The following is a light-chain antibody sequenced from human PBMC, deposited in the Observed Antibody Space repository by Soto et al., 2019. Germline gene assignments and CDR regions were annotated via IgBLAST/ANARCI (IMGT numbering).Light chain of an antibody. CDR3: MQAAQTPYT. J-gene: IGKJ2*01. CDR1: QSLLNSNGYTY. CDR2: LVS. V-gene: IGKV2-28*01. Sequence: EIVMTQSPLSLPATPGEPASISCRSSQSLLNSNGYTYLDWYLQKPGQYPQFLIYLVSNRSSGVPDRFSGSGSGTDFTLKISRVEAEDVGVYFCMQAAQTPYTFGQGTKLEIK.